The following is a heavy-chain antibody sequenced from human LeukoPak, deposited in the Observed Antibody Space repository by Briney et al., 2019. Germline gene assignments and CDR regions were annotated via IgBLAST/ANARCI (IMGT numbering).Heavy chain of an antibody. D-gene: IGHD6-6*01. Sequence: SETLSLTCTDSGGSISSSSYYWGWIRQPPGKGLEWIGSIYYSGSTYYNPSLKSRVTISVDTSKNQFSPKLSPGTAADTAGDYWARRVLSSRSYLDYWGQGTLVTVSS. V-gene: IGHV4-39*07. J-gene: IGHJ4*01. CDR3: ARRVLSSRSYLDY. CDR2: IYYSGST. CDR1: GGSISSSSYY.